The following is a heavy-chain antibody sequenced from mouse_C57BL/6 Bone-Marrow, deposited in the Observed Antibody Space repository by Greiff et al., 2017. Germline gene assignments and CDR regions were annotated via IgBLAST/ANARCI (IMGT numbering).Heavy chain of an antibody. CDR3: ARPYYYGSSYGYFDV. Sequence: EVQLQQSGPELVKPGDSVKISCKASGYSFTGYFMNWVMQSHGKSLEWIGRIDPYNGDTFYNQKFKGKATLTVDKSSSTAHMELRSLTSEDSAVYLCARPYYYGSSYGYFDVWGTGTTVTVSS. CDR1: GYSFTGYF. CDR2: IDPYNGDT. V-gene: IGHV1-20*01. J-gene: IGHJ1*03. D-gene: IGHD1-1*01.